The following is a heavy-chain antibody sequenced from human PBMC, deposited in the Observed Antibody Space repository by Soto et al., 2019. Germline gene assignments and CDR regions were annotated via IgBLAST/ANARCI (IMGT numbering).Heavy chain of an antibody. CDR2: INAGNGNT. J-gene: IGHJ1*01. CDR3: ARSAKKTWLPDF. V-gene: IGHV1-3*01. D-gene: IGHD5-12*01. Sequence: ILWVRQAPGQSLEWLGWINAGNGNTKYSHKFQDRVTITSDTSATTTYMELRSLRSEDTAVFYCARSAKKTWLPDFWGQGTLVTVCS.